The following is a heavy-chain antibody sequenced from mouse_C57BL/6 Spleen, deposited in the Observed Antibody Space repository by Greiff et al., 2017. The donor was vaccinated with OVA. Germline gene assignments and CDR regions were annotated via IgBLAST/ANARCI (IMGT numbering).Heavy chain of an antibody. CDR2: TDPEDGET. D-gene: IGHD2-1*01. V-gene: IGHV14-2*01. CDR1: GFNIKDYY. J-gene: IGHJ1*03. Sequence: EVQLQQSGAELVKPGASVKLSCTASGFNIKDYYMHWVKQRTEQGLEWIGRTDPEDGETKSAPKFQGKATITADTSSTPAYLQLSSLASEDTAVYYCARSDYYGNCVDVWGTGTT. CDR3: ARSDYYGNCVDV.